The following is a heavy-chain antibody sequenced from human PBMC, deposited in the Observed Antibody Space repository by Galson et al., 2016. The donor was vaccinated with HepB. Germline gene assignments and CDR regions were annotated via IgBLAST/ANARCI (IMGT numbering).Heavy chain of an antibody. CDR3: AREGWGGFYTF. V-gene: IGHV1-3*01. CDR2: INAGNGKT. Sequence: SVKVSCKASGYTFTTYTIHWVRQAPGQRLEWMGWINAGNGKTKYSETFKGRVTITRDTSVSTAYMDLSSLRSEDTAVYYCAREGWGGFYTFWGQGTLVTVSS. D-gene: IGHD3-3*01. J-gene: IGHJ4*02. CDR1: GYTFTTYT.